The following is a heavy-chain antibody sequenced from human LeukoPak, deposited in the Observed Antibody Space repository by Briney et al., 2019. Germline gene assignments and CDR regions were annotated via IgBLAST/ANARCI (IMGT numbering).Heavy chain of an antibody. CDR1: GFTFSNFG. J-gene: IGHJ4*02. D-gene: IGHD3-22*01. Sequence: GGSLRLSCAASGFTFSNFGMHWIRQAPGKGLEWVAVIWFDGSNEYYADSVKGRFTLSRDNSQSTLYLQMNSLRVEDTAVYYCARDPNSSGYYGAYYFDYWGQGTLVTVSS. CDR3: ARDPNSSGYYGAYYFDY. V-gene: IGHV3-33*01. CDR2: IWFDGSNE.